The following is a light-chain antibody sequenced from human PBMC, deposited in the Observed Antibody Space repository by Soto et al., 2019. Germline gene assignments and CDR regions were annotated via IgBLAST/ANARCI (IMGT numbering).Light chain of an antibody. CDR2: WAS. CDR1: QSVLYSANNKNY. J-gene: IGKJ5*01. Sequence: DIVMTQSPDSLAVSLGERATINGKPSQSVLYSANNKNYLAWYQQKPGQPPKLLIYWASTRESGVPDRFSGSGSGTDFTLTISSLQAEDVAVYYCQQYYSTLITFGQGTRLEIK. CDR3: QQYYSTLIT. V-gene: IGKV4-1*01.